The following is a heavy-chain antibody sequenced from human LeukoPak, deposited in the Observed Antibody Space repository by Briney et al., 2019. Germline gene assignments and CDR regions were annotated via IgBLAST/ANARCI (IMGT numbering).Heavy chain of an antibody. V-gene: IGHV3-30*18. D-gene: IGHD6-19*01. CDR3: AKVVAVAQFDY. CDR1: GFTFSSYD. Sequence: GRSLRLSCAASGFTFSSYDMHWVRQAPGKGLEWVAVISYYGSYKYSADSVKGRFTISRDNSKNTLYLQMSSLRAEDTAVYYCAKVVAVAQFDYWGQGTLVTVSS. CDR2: ISYYGSYK. J-gene: IGHJ4*02.